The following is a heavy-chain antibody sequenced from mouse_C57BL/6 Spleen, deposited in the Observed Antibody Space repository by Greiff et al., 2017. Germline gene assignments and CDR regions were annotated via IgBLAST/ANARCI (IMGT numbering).Heavy chain of an antibody. V-gene: IGHV1-26*01. Sequence: VQLQQSGPELVKPGASVKISCKASGYTFTDYYMNWVKQSHGKSLEWIGDINPNNGGTSYNQKFKGKATLTVDKSSSTAYMELRSLTSEDSAVYYCARSDYYGSRVYYAMDYWGQGTSVTVSS. CDR2: INPNNGGT. CDR1: GYTFTDYY. J-gene: IGHJ4*01. D-gene: IGHD1-1*01. CDR3: ARSDYYGSRVYYAMDY.